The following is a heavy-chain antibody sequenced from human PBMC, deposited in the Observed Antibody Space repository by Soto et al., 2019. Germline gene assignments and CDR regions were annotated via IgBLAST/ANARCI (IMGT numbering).Heavy chain of an antibody. Sequence: PSETLSLTCAVYGVSFSGYYWIWIRQPPGKGLEWIGEINHSGSTNYNPSLKSRVTISVDTSKNQFSLKLSSVTAADTAVYYCARGHGGSWPKNWFDPWGQGTLVTVSS. CDR2: INHSGST. J-gene: IGHJ5*02. CDR1: GVSFSGYY. D-gene: IGHD2-15*01. V-gene: IGHV4-34*01. CDR3: ARGHGGSWPKNWFDP.